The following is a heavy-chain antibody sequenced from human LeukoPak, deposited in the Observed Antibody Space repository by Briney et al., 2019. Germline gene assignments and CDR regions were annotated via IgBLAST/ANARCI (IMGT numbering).Heavy chain of an antibody. Sequence: GGSLRLSCAASGFTFSDYYTSWIRQAPGKGLEWVSYISSSGTHTNYADSVKGRFTTSRDNSKNTLYLQMNSLRTEDTAVYYCTRAGRFEAFDIWGQGTMVTVSS. J-gene: IGHJ3*02. V-gene: IGHV3-11*05. CDR2: ISSSGTHT. CDR3: TRAGRFEAFDI. CDR1: GFTFSDYY.